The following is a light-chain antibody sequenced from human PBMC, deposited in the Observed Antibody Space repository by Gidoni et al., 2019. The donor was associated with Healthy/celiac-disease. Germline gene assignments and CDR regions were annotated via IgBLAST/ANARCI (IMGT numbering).Light chain of an antibody. V-gene: IGLV1-44*01. J-gene: IGLJ2*01. Sequence: QSVLTQPPSASGTPGQRVTISCSGSSSNIGSNTVNWYQQLPGTAPKLLIYSNNQRPSGVPDRFSGSKSGTSASLAISGLQSEDEADYYCAAWDDSLNGVVFGGGTKLXV. CDR2: SNN. CDR1: SSNIGSNT. CDR3: AAWDDSLNGVV.